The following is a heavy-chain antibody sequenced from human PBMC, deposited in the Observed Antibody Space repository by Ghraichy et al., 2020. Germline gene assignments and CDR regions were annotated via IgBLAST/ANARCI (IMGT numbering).Heavy chain of an antibody. CDR3: ARSITVFGVLRVGWFDP. V-gene: IGHV4-59*01. J-gene: IGHJ5*02. CDR2: IYNSGST. D-gene: IGHD3-3*01. Sequence: SETLSLTCAVSGGSISSYYWSWIRQPPGERLEWIGYIYNSGSTNYNPSLKSRVTISVDTSKNQFSLKLSSVTAADTAVYYCARSITVFGVLRVGWFDPWGQGTRVTVSS. CDR1: GGSISSYY.